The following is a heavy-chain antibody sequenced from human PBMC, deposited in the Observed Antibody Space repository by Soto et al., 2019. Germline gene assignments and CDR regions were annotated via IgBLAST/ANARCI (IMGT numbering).Heavy chain of an antibody. D-gene: IGHD3-22*01. Sequence: GGSLRLSCAASGLPFSNAWRSWVSPATGMGLEWIGRIKSKTDGGTTEYAAPVKGRFTVSRDDSKNTVYLQMNSLKTEDTAVYYCTTDPLTYYYDSSGYPDAFDIWGQGTMVTVSS. V-gene: IGHV3-15*01. CDR1: GLPFSNAW. CDR2: IKSKTDGGTT. J-gene: IGHJ3*02. CDR3: TTDPLTYYYDSSGYPDAFDI.